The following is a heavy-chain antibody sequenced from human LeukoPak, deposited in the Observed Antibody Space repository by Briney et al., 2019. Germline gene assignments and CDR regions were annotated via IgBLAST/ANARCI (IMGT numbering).Heavy chain of an antibody. Sequence: GGTLRLSCAASGFTFRNYAMHWVRQAPGKGLEYVSTITSNGGYTYYANSVQGRYTISRDNSKNTLYLQMGSLGSEDMAVYYCARNISRITQGSAGFYYWGQGTRVTVSS. CDR2: ITSNGGYT. J-gene: IGHJ4*02. CDR1: GFTFRNYA. CDR3: ARNISRITQGSAGFYY. V-gene: IGHV3-64*01. D-gene: IGHD2-15*01.